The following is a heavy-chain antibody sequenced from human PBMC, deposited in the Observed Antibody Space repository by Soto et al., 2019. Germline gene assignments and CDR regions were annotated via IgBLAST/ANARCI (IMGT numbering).Heavy chain of an antibody. Sequence: QVQLQESGPGLVKPSQTLSLTCSVSGGSISRDSYYWTWIRQHPGKGLEWIGFIYYTGITHYSPSLRTGVTISIDTSNSQFALNLNSGTAADRAVYYCATGTSSWFESWGQGTLVTVSS. J-gene: IGHJ5*01. CDR2: IYYTGIT. D-gene: IGHD2-2*01. CDR3: ATGTSSWFES. CDR1: GGSISRDSYY. V-gene: IGHV4-31*03.